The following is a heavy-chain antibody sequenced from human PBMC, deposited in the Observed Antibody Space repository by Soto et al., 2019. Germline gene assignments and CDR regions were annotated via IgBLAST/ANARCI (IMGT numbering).Heavy chain of an antibody. Sequence: GSLRLSCAAPGFTFSSYAMSWVRQAPGKGLEWVSAISGSGGSTYYADSVKGRFTISRDNSKNTLYLQMNSLRAEDTAVYYCAKMSRRSWIQLWLPDYWGQGTLVTVSS. CDR3: AKMSRRSWIQLWLPDY. CDR2: ISGSGGST. CDR1: GFTFSSYA. D-gene: IGHD5-18*01. J-gene: IGHJ4*02. V-gene: IGHV3-23*01.